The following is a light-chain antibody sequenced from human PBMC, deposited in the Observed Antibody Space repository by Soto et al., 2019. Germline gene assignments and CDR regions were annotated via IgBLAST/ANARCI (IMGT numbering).Light chain of an antibody. J-gene: IGLJ1*01. CDR3: SSYTSSSIDYV. V-gene: IGLV2-14*01. CDR1: SSDVGGYNY. CDR2: EVS. Sequence: QSALTQPASVSGSPGQSITISCTGTSSDVGGYNYVSWYQQHPGKAPKLMIYEVSNRPSGVSNRFSGSKSGNTASLTISGLQAEDEAAYYCSSYTSSSIDYVFGTGTKVTVL.